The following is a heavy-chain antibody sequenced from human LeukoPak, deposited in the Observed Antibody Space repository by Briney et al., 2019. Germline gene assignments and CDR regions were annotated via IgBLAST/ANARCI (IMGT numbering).Heavy chain of an antibody. J-gene: IGHJ4*02. D-gene: IGHD2-8*01. V-gene: IGHV3-15*01. CDR3: TTEFKILYAFH. CDR2: IKSKTDGGTT. Sequence: PGGSLRLFCAASGFTFSNAWMSGVRQAPGKGLEWVGRIKSKTDGGTTDYAAPVKGRFTISRDHSKNTLYLQMNSLKTDDTAVYYCTTEFKILYAFHWGQGTLVTVSS. CDR1: GFTFSNAW.